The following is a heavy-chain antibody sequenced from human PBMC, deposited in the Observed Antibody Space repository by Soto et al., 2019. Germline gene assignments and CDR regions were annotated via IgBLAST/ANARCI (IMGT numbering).Heavy chain of an antibody. Sequence: SETLSVTCTVSGASISSYYWSWIRQPPGKGLEWIGYIYYTGSTNYNPSLKSRVTIPLDTSKNQFSLKLSSVTAADTAVYYCARVLSPIENSELFPPPVPGYYYGMDVWGQGTTVTVSS. CDR1: GASISSYY. D-gene: IGHD3-10*01. V-gene: IGHV4-59*01. J-gene: IGHJ6*02. CDR2: IYYTGST. CDR3: ARVLSPIENSELFPPPVPGYYYGMDV.